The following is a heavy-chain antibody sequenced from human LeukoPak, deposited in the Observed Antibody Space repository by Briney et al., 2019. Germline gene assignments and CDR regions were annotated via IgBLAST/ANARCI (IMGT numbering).Heavy chain of an antibody. Sequence: SETLSLTCTVSGGSISSYYWSWIRQPAGKGLEWIGRIYTSGSTNYNPSLKSRVTMSVDTSKNQFSLKLSSVTAADTAVYYCASPLGYCSSTSCQIDYWGQGTLVTASS. CDR3: ASPLGYCSSTSCQIDY. CDR1: GGSISSYY. CDR2: IYTSGST. J-gene: IGHJ4*02. V-gene: IGHV4-4*07. D-gene: IGHD2-2*01.